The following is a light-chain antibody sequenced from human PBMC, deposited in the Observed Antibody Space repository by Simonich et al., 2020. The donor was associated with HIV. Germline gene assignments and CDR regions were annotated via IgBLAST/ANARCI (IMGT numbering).Light chain of an antibody. CDR2: KAS. V-gene: IGKV1-5*03. J-gene: IGKJ2*01. CDR3: HQYNSY. Sequence: DIQMTQSPSTLSASVGDRVTITCRANQSINNWLAWYQQKAGKAPKLLIYKASSLESGVPPRFSGSGSGTEFTLTINSLQPDDFATYYCHQYNSYFGQGTKLEIK. CDR1: QSINNW.